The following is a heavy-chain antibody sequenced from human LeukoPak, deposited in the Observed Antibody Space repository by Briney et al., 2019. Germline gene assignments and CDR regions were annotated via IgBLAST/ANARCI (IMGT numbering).Heavy chain of an antibody. CDR2: ISDIGSI. J-gene: IGHJ4*02. D-gene: IGHD3-3*01. CDR3: ARVHIYDFWSGYAFDY. CDR1: GGSISSYY. Sequence: SETLSLTCTVSGGSISSYYWSWIRQPPGKGLEWIAYISDIGSINYNPSLKSRVTISLDTSKNQFSLKLSSVTAADTAVYYCARVHIYDFWSGYAFDYWGQGTLVTVSS. V-gene: IGHV4-59*12.